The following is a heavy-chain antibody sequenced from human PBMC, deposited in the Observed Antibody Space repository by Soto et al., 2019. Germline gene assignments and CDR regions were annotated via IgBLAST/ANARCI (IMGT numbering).Heavy chain of an antibody. D-gene: IGHD3-10*01. Sequence: QVQLQESGPGLVKPSQTLSLTCSVSGGSITSGGYYWNWIRQHPGKGLEWIGYIYYGGITYYNPSLKSRITLSGDTSTNQFSLKLSSATAADTAMYYCARGILVRGIIGFNWFDPWGQGTLVTVSS. CDR2: IYYGGIT. CDR1: GGSITSGGYY. J-gene: IGHJ5*02. CDR3: ARGILVRGIIGFNWFDP. V-gene: IGHV4-31*03.